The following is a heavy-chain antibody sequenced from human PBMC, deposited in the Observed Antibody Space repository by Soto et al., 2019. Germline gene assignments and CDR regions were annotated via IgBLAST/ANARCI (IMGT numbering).Heavy chain of an antibody. V-gene: IGHV3-48*02. J-gene: IGHJ4*02. CDR3: ARGRGYCGGTNCYLDY. Sequence: EVQLVESVGGLVQPGGSLRLSCAASGFSFSSHSMKWVRQAPGKGLEWVSYISSSGSTIYYADSVKGRFTISRDNAKNSLYLHMNSLRDDDTAVYYCARGRGYCGGTNCYLDYWGQGALVTVSS. CDR2: ISSSGSTI. D-gene: IGHD2-21*01. CDR1: GFSFSSHS.